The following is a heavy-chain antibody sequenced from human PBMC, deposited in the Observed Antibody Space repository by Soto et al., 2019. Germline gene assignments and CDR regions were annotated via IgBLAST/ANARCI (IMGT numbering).Heavy chain of an antibody. V-gene: IGHV5-51*01. CDR3: ARAYGARFDI. CDR1: GYIFSTNW. J-gene: IGHJ3*02. D-gene: IGHD4-17*01. Sequence: GESLKISCKGSGYIFSTNWIGWVRQMPGKGLEWMGIIYPADSDTRYSPSFQGQVTISADKSICTAYLQWSSLKASDTAIYYCARAYGARFDIWGQGTMVTVSS. CDR2: IYPADSDT.